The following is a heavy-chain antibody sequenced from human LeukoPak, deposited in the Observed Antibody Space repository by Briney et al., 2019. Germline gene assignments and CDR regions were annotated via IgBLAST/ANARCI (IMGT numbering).Heavy chain of an antibody. CDR3: AKMTTLFVLDY. Sequence: GGSLRLSCAASGFTFSSYAMSWVRQAPGKGLEWVSAISGSGGSTYYADSVKGRFTISRDNSMNTLYLQMNSLRAEDTAVYFCAKMTTLFVLDYWGQGILVTVSS. D-gene: IGHD3-3*01. V-gene: IGHV3-23*01. J-gene: IGHJ4*02. CDR2: ISGSGGST. CDR1: GFTFSSYA.